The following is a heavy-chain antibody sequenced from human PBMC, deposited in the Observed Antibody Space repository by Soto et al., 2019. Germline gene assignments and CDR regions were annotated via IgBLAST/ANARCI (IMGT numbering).Heavy chain of an antibody. D-gene: IGHD6-25*01. CDR3: AKDRGSDDAFDS. CDR2: ISYDGSNK. J-gene: IGHJ3*02. CDR1: GFTFSSYG. V-gene: IGHV3-30*18. Sequence: QVQLVESGGGVVQPGRSLRLSCAASGFTFSSYGMHWVRQAPGKGLEWVAVISYDGSNKYYADSVKGRFTISRDNSKNTMYLQMNSLRAEDTAVYYCAKDRGSDDAFDSWGQGTMVTVSS.